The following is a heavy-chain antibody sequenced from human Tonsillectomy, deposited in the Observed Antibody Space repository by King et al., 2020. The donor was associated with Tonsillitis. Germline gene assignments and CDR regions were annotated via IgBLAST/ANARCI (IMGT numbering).Heavy chain of an antibody. CDR1: GGSISSYY. Sequence: VQLQESGPGLVKPSETLSLTCTVSGGSISSYYWSWIRQPPGKGLEWIGYIYYSGSTNYNPSLKSRVTISVDTSRNQFSLKLSSVTAADTAVYYCARYIYGPNWVDPWGQGTLVTVSS. CDR2: IYYSGST. D-gene: IGHD5-18*01. J-gene: IGHJ5*02. CDR3: ARYIYGPNWVDP. V-gene: IGHV4-59*01.